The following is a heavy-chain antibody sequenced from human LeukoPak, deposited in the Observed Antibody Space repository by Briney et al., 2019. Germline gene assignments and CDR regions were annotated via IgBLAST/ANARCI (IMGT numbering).Heavy chain of an antibody. CDR3: ARVRMITFGGVIVIMAIPFDY. D-gene: IGHD3-16*02. J-gene: IGHJ4*02. CDR2: IHPNSGGT. Sequence: ASVKVSCKASGYTFTGYYMHWVRQAPGQGLEWMGWIHPNSGGTNYAQKFQGRVTMTRDTSISTAYMELSRLRSDDTAVYYCARVRMITFGGVIVIMAIPFDYWGQGTLVTVSS. V-gene: IGHV1-2*02. CDR1: GYTFTGYY.